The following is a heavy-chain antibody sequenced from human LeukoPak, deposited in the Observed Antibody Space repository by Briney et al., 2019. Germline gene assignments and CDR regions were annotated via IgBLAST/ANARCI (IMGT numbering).Heavy chain of an antibody. CDR1: GGSFSGYY. V-gene: IGHV4-34*01. CDR3: ARRVPYYYGSGSFDI. D-gene: IGHD3-10*01. CDR2: INHSGST. Sequence: SETLSLTCAVYGGSFSGYYWCWIRQPPGKGVEWMGEINHSGSTNYNPSLKSRVTISVDTSKNQYSLKLSSVTAADTAVYYCARRVPYYYGSGSFDIWGQGTMVTVSS. J-gene: IGHJ3*02.